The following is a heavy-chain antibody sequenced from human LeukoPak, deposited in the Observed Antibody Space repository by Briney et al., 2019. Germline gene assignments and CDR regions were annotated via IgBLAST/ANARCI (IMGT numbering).Heavy chain of an antibody. J-gene: IGHJ6*02. CDR1: GGTFSSYA. Sequence: SVKVSCKASGGTFSSYAISWVRQAPGQGLEWMGGIIPIFGTANYAQKFQGRVTITADESTSTAYMELSSLRSEDTAVYYCAREADYDDGMDVWGQGTTVTVSS. V-gene: IGHV1-69*13. CDR2: IIPIFGTA. CDR3: AREADYDDGMDV. D-gene: IGHD3-22*01.